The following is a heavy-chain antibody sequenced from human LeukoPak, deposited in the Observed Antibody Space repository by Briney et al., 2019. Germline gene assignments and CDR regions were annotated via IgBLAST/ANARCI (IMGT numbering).Heavy chain of an antibody. Sequence: GESLRISCKGSGYSFTSYWIGWVRQMPGKGLEWMGIIHPGDSETRYSPSFQGQVTISADKSIRTAYLQWSSLKASDTAMYYCASRVTGDDAFDIWGQGTMVTVSS. CDR2: IHPGDSET. V-gene: IGHV5-51*01. J-gene: IGHJ3*02. CDR3: ASRVTGDDAFDI. CDR1: GYSFTSYW. D-gene: IGHD2-21*02.